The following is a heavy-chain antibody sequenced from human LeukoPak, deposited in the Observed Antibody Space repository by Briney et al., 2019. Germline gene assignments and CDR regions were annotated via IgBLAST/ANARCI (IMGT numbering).Heavy chain of an antibody. Sequence: HPGASLRLSCAASGFTFSCYAMSWVRQAPGKGLEWVSAISGSGGSTYYADSVKGRFTISRDNSKNTLYLQMNSLRAEDTAVYYCAKDIQTTVVNQPFDYWGQGTLVTVSS. V-gene: IGHV3-23*01. CDR1: GFTFSCYA. J-gene: IGHJ4*02. CDR2: ISGSGGST. CDR3: AKDIQTTVVNQPFDY. D-gene: IGHD4-23*01.